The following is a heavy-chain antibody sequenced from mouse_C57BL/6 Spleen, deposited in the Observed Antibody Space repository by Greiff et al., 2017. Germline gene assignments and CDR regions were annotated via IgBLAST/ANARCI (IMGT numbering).Heavy chain of an antibody. CDR2: ISDGGSYT. CDR1: GFTFSSYA. V-gene: IGHV5-4*01. J-gene: IGHJ4*01. CDR3: ARDSSGLYAMDY. Sequence: EVKLMESGGGLVKPGGSLKLSCAASGFTFSSYAMSWVRQTPEKRLEWVATISDGGSYTYYPDNVKGRFTISRDNAKNNLYLQMSHLKSEDTAMYYCARDSSGLYAMDYWGQGTSVTVSS. D-gene: IGHD3-2*02.